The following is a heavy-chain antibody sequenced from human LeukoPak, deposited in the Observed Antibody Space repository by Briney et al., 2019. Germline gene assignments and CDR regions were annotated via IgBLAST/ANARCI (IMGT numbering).Heavy chain of an antibody. CDR2: MKQDGSEK. CDR1: GFTFW. J-gene: IGHJ4*02. D-gene: IGHD2-2*01. Sequence: GGSLRLSCTASGFTFWMTWVRQAPGKGLGWVANMKQDGSEKYYVDSVKGRFTISRDNAKNSLYLQMNSLRAEDTAVYYCARIYCSSTNCYRHFNYWGQGTLVTVSS. V-gene: IGHV3-7*01. CDR3: ARIYCSSTNCYRHFNY.